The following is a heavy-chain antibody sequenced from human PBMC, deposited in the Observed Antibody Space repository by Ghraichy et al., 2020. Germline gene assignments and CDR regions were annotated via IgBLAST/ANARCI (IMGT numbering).Heavy chain of an antibody. D-gene: IGHD6-6*01. Sequence: RGSLRLSCAASGFTFSRYSLHWVRQAPGKGLEWVAVISYDGSDKYYADSVKGRFTISRDNSKDTLSLQMNSLNSDDTAMYYCARSLSSGLWNAFDIWGQGTMVTVSS. CDR2: ISYDGSDK. J-gene: IGHJ3*02. CDR1: GFTFSRYS. CDR3: ARSLSSGLWNAFDI. V-gene: IGHV3-30-3*01.